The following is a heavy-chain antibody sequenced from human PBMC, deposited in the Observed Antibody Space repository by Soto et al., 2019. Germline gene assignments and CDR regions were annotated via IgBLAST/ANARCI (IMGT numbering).Heavy chain of an antibody. J-gene: IGHJ5*02. CDR1: GGSFSGYY. CDR2: INHSGST. CDR3: ARGRKTTIFGVPRNNWFDP. D-gene: IGHD3-3*01. Sequence: QVQLQQWGAGLLKPSETLSLTCAVYGGSFSGYYWSWIRQPPGKGLEWIGEINHSGSTNYNPSLKSRVTISVDTSKNQFSLKLSSVTAADTAVYYCARGRKTTIFGVPRNNWFDPWGQGTLVTVSS. V-gene: IGHV4-34*01.